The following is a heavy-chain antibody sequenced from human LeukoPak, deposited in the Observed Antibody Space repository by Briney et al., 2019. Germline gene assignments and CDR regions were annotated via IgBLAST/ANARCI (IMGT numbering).Heavy chain of an antibody. CDR3: ARVVGSNIWPAAFDT. CDR1: GFTFSSYW. Sequence: QPGGSLRLSCAASGFTFSSYWMHWVRQVPGKGLVWVSRINSDGSSTSYADSVKGRFTISRDNSKNTLYLQMNSLRVEDTAVYYCARVVGSNIWPAAFDTWGQGTMLTVSS. D-gene: IGHD1-26*01. CDR2: INSDGSST. J-gene: IGHJ3*02. V-gene: IGHV3-74*01.